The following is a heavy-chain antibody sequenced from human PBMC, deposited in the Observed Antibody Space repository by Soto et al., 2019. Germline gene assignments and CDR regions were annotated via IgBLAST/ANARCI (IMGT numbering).Heavy chain of an antibody. V-gene: IGHV3-48*02. CDR1: VFTFSGFA. CDR2: IKTSTGTT. D-gene: IGHD3-22*01. CDR3: ARGSMIHFDY. Sequence: PGGSLRLSCAASVFTFSGFAMNWVRQAPGKGLEWISYIKTSTGTTHYADSVKGRFTISRDNAKESVYLQMNSLRDEDTAVYYCARGSMIHFDYWGQGALVTVSS. J-gene: IGHJ4*02.